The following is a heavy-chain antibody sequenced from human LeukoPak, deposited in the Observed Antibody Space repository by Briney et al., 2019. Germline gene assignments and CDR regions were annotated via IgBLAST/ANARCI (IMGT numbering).Heavy chain of an antibody. Sequence: GGSLRLSCAASGFTFCSYAMHWVRQAPGKGLEYVSAISSNGGSTYYANSVKGRFTISRDNSKNTLYLQMGSLRAEDMAVYYCARGPEPTTVVIFDYWGQGTLVTVSS. D-gene: IGHD4-23*01. V-gene: IGHV3-64*01. CDR2: ISSNGGST. CDR1: GFTFCSYA. J-gene: IGHJ4*02. CDR3: ARGPEPTTVVIFDY.